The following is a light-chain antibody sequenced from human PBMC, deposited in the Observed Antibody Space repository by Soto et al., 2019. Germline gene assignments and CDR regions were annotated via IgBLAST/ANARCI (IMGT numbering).Light chain of an antibody. CDR3: QQYGSSPPWT. Sequence: EIVLTQSPGTLSLSPGERATLSRRASQSVSSSYLAWYQQKPGQAPRLLIYGVSSRATGIPDRFSGSGSGTDFTLTISRLEPEDFAVYYCQQYGSSPPWTFGQGTKVDIK. CDR2: GVS. J-gene: IGKJ1*01. CDR1: QSVSSSY. V-gene: IGKV3-20*01.